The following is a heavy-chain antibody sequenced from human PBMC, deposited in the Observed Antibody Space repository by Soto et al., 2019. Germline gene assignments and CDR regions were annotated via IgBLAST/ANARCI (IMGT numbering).Heavy chain of an antibody. Sequence: QITLKESGPTLVRPTQTLTLTCTFSGFSLSSSGVGVGWIRQPPGKALEWLALIYWDDDKHYSPSLKSRLTITKDTSKNQVVLTLTKLDTVDTATYYCARGGWTTYYSPFFDYWGQGTLVTVSS. CDR2: IYWDDDK. CDR1: GFSLSSSGVG. V-gene: IGHV2-5*02. CDR3: ARGGWTTYYSPFFDY. J-gene: IGHJ4*02. D-gene: IGHD3-10*01.